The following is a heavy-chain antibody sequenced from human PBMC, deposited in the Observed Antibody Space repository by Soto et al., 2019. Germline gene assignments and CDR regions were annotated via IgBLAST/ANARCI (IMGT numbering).Heavy chain of an antibody. J-gene: IGHJ4*02. Sequence: QVQLVESGGGVVQPGRSLRLSCAASGFTFSSYGMHWVRQAPGKGLEWVAVIWYDGSNKYYADSVKGRFIISRDNSKNTLYLQMNSLRAEDTAVYYCARDQSMYYFDYWGQGTLVTVSS. CDR2: IWYDGSNK. CDR1: GFTFSSYG. CDR3: ARDQSMYYFDY. V-gene: IGHV3-33*01.